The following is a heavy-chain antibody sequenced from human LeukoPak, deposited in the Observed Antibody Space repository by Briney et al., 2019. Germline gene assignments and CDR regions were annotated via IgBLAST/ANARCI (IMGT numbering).Heavy chain of an antibody. Sequence: SETLSLTCTVAGGSISSSSYYWGWIRQPPGKGLEWIGSIYYRGSTYYNPSLKSRVTISVDTSKNQFSLKLSSVTAADTAVYYCARFDYGRYYYYMDVWGKGTTVTISS. D-gene: IGHD4-17*01. CDR1: GGSISSSSYY. CDR3: ARFDYGRYYYYMDV. V-gene: IGHV4-39*07. CDR2: IYYRGST. J-gene: IGHJ6*03.